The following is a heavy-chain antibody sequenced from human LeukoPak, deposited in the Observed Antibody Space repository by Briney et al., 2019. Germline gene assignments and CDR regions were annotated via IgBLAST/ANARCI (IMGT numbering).Heavy chain of an antibody. Sequence: GGSLRLSFAASGFTFSSYWMSWVRQAPGKGLEWVAKIKQDGSEKYYVDSVKGRFTISRDNAKNSLYLQMNSLRAEDTAVYYCARGGSYCSSTRCYDTLGYFDLWGRGTLVTVSS. CDR2: IKQDGSEK. J-gene: IGHJ2*01. CDR3: ARGGSYCSSTRCYDTLGYFDL. V-gene: IGHV3-7*01. CDR1: GFTFSSYW. D-gene: IGHD2-2*01.